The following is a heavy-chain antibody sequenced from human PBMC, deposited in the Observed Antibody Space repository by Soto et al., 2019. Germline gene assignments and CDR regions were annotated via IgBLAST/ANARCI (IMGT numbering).Heavy chain of an antibody. D-gene: IGHD6-6*01. J-gene: IGHJ5*02. CDR3: ARFKYSSSSSWFDP. Sequence: SETLSLTCSVSGGSISSGDYYWSWIRQPPGKGLEWIGYIYYSGSTYYNPSLKSRVTISLDTSKNQFSLKLSSVTAADTAVYYCARFKYSSSSSWFDPWGQGTLVTISS. CDR1: GGSISSGDYY. V-gene: IGHV4-30-4*01. CDR2: IYYSGST.